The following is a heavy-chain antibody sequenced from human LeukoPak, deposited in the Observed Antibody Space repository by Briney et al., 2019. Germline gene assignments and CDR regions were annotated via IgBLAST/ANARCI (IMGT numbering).Heavy chain of an antibody. D-gene: IGHD6-6*01. V-gene: IGHV3-11*01. CDR2: ISR. Sequence: GGSLRLSCAASGFTFSVHYMSWIRQTPGKGLEWVSRISRDTESVKGRFTISRDNTKNSLYLQMNSLRVDDTAVYYCARDPDTSSKVDYWGQGTLVTVSS. CDR1: GFTFSVHY. J-gene: IGHJ4*02. CDR3: ARDPDTSSKVDY.